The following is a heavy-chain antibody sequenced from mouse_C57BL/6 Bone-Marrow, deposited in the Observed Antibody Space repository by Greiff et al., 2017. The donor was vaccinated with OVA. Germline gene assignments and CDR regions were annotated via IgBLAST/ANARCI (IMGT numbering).Heavy chain of an antibody. Sequence: EVKLMESEGGLVQPGSSMKLSCTASGFTFSDYYMAWVRQVPEKGLEWVANINYDGSSTYYLDSLKSRFIISRDNAKNILYLQMSSLKSEDTATDYCARDRRERYFDVWGTGTTVTVSS. CDR2: INYDGSST. V-gene: IGHV5-16*01. J-gene: IGHJ1*03. CDR1: GFTFSDYY. CDR3: ARDRRERYFDV.